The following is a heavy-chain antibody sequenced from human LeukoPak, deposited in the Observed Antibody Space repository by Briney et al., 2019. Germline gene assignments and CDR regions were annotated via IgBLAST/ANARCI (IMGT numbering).Heavy chain of an antibody. CDR2: IYYSGST. Sequence: PSETLSLTCTVSGGSISSSSYYWGWIRQPPGKGLEWIGSIYYSGSTYYNPSLKSRVTISVDTSKNQFSLKLSSVTAADTAVCYCATFMTTVTTGPRATAYWGQGTLVTVSS. D-gene: IGHD4-17*01. CDR3: ATFMTTVTTGPRATAY. V-gene: IGHV4-39*01. CDR1: GGSISSSSYY. J-gene: IGHJ4*02.